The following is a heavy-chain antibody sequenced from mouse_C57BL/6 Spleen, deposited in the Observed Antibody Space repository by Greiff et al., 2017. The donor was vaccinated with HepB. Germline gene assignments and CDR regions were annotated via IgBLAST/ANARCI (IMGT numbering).Heavy chain of an antibody. V-gene: IGHV14-4*01. CDR1: GFNIKDDY. Sequence: EVQLQQSGAELVRPGASVKLSCTASGFNIKDDYMHWVKQRPEQGLEWIGRIDPENGDTEYASKFQGKATITADTSSNTAYLQRSSLTSEDTAVYYCTTRDVGLLDYWGQGTTLTVSS. CDR2: IDPENGDT. D-gene: IGHD2-2*01. J-gene: IGHJ2*01. CDR3: TTRDVGLLDY.